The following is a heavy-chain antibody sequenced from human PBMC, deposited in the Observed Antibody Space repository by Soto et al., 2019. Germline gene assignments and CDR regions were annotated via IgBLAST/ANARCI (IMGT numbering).Heavy chain of an antibody. CDR2: ISSSSSTI. CDR3: ARGDDDGDYRSYGMDV. CDR1: GFTFSSYS. V-gene: IGHV3-48*02. Sequence: EVQLVESGGGLVQPGGSLRLSCAASGFTFSSYSMNWVRQAPGKGLEWVSYISSSSSTIYYADSVKGRFTISRDNAKNSLYLQMNSLRDEDTAVYYWARGDDDGDYRSYGMDVWGQGTTVTVSS. D-gene: IGHD4-17*01. J-gene: IGHJ6*02.